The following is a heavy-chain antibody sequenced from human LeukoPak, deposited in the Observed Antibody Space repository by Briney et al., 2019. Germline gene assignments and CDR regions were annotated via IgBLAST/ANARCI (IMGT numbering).Heavy chain of an antibody. J-gene: IGHJ4*02. Sequence: PGGSLRLSCAASGFTFDDYTMHWVRQAPGKGLEWVSLISWDGGTTHYGDSVKGRFIISRDNSKNSLYLQMNSLRIEDTALYYCAKITVAGYTPDPFDYWGQGTLVTVSS. D-gene: IGHD6-19*01. V-gene: IGHV3-43*01. CDR1: GFTFDDYT. CDR2: ISWDGGTT. CDR3: AKITVAGYTPDPFDY.